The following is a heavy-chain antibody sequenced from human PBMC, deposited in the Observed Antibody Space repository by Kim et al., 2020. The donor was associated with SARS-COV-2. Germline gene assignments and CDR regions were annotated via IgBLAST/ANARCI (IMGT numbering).Heavy chain of an antibody. D-gene: IGHD3-16*01. CDR2: YH. CDR3: ARIGGGEFDY. V-gene: IGHV6-1*01. J-gene: IGHJ4*02. Sequence: YHDYAVSVKSPIPINPDTTKNQFSLQLNSVTPEDTAVYYCARIGGGEFDYWGQGTLVTVSS.